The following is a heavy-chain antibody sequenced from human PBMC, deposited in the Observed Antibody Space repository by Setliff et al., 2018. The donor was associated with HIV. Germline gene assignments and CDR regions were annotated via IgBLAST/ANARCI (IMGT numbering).Heavy chain of an antibody. CDR1: RYTFTDYY. Sequence: GASVKVSCKASRYTFTDYYMHWVRQAPGQGLEWMGWINPNNGDTNYAQHSQDRVSMTRDTSISTVYMELSRLGSDDTAVYYCARSGAGYSTGPLYYYMDVWGKGTTVTVSS. V-gene: IGHV1-2*02. CDR2: INPNNGDT. D-gene: IGHD5-18*01. J-gene: IGHJ6*03. CDR3: ARSGAGYSTGPLYYYMDV.